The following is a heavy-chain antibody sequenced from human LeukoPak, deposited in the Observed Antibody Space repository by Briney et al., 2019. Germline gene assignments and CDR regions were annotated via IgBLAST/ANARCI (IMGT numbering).Heavy chain of an antibody. CDR2: IQYDGSNK. Sequence: GGSLRLSCTASGFTFGSYGIHWVRQAPGKGLEWVAFIQYDGSNKYYADSVKGRFTISRDNSKNTLYLQMNSLRGEDTAVYYCAKDSLRERIVGSTTRGVNDYWGQGTLVTVSS. V-gene: IGHV3-30*02. J-gene: IGHJ4*02. D-gene: IGHD1-26*01. CDR1: GFTFGSYG. CDR3: AKDSLRERIVGSTTRGVNDY.